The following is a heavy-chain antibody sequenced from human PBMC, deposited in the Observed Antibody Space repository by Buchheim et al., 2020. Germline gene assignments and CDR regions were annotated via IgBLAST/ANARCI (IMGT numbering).Heavy chain of an antibody. Sequence: QVQLVESGGGVVQPGRSLRLSCAASGFTFSSYGMHWVRQAPGKGLEWVAVTSHDGSYKNYADSVKGRFTISRDNSKNTLYLHMSSLTSEDTAVYFCAKSMLTWELYYAFDMWGQGT. V-gene: IGHV3-30*18. CDR3: AKSMLTWELYYAFDM. CDR2: TSHDGSYK. CDR1: GFTFSSYG. J-gene: IGHJ3*02. D-gene: IGHD1-26*01.